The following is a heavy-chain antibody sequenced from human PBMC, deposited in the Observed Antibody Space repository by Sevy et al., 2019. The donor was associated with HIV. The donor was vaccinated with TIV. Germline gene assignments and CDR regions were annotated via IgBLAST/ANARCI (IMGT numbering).Heavy chain of an antibody. Sequence: GGCLRLSCAASGFTFSSYWMHCVRQAPGKGLVWVSRINSDGSSTSYADSVKGRFTISRDNAKNTLYLQMNSLRAEDTAVYYCARVVVVPAASPWFDPWGQGTLVTVSS. J-gene: IGHJ5*02. CDR2: INSDGSST. D-gene: IGHD2-2*01. CDR3: ARVVVVPAASPWFDP. V-gene: IGHV3-74*01. CDR1: GFTFSSYW.